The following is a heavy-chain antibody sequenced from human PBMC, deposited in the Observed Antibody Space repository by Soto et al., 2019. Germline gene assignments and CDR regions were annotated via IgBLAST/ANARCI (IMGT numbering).Heavy chain of an antibody. CDR2: IYYSGST. V-gene: IGHV4-59*01. D-gene: IGHD2-2*01. Sequence: SETLSLTCTVSGGSISSYYWSWIRQPPGKGLEWIGYIYYSGSTNYNPSLKSRVTISVDTSKNQFSLKLSSVTAADTAVYYCARGWTNCSSTSCLWWNWFDPWGQGTLVTVSS. J-gene: IGHJ5*02. CDR1: GGSISSYY. CDR3: ARGWTNCSSTSCLWWNWFDP.